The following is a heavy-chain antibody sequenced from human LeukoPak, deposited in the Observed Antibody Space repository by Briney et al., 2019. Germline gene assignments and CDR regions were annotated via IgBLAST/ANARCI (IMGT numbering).Heavy chain of an antibody. J-gene: IGHJ4*02. V-gene: IGHV3-23*01. CDR3: AKDIHDYDSSGYYLKIDY. D-gene: IGHD3-22*01. CDR1: GFTFSSYA. Sequence: GGSLRLSCAASGFTFSSYAMSWVRQAPGKGLEWVSAIGGSGGSTYYADSVKGRFTISRDNSKNTLYLQMNSLRAEDTAVYYCAKDIHDYDSSGYYLKIDYWGQGTLVTVSS. CDR2: IGGSGGST.